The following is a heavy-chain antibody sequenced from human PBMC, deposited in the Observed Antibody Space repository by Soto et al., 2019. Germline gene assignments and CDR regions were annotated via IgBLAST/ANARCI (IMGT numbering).Heavy chain of an antibody. D-gene: IGHD2-15*01. CDR2: INQNGNT. V-gene: IGHV4-34*01. Sequence: SETLSLTCAVFGEPFSGFYWSWIRQLPGKGLEWIGEINQNGNTNYSPSLKSRVTISIDTSKNQFSLKLISVTAADTAVYYCARLCNSGSCNVDSWGQGTLVTVSS. J-gene: IGHJ4*02. CDR3: ARLCNSGSCNVDS. CDR1: GEPFSGFY.